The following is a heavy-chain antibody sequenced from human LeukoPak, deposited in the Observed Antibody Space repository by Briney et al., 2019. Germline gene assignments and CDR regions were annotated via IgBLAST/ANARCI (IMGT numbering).Heavy chain of an antibody. CDR1: RFAFSTYA. V-gene: IGHV3-23*01. CDR2: ISSNGADT. CDR3: ANYRKPQGLDY. J-gene: IGHJ4*02. D-gene: IGHD1-14*01. Sequence: GGSLRLSCAVSRFAFSTYAMTWVRQAPGQGLGYVSTISSNGADTYYADSVKGRFTISRDNSKNTLYLQMTSLRVEDTAVYYCANYRKPQGLDYWGQGTLVTVSS.